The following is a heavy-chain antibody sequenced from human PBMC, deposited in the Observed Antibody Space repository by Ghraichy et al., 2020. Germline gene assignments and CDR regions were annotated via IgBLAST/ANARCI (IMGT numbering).Heavy chain of an antibody. J-gene: IGHJ4*02. Sequence: GGSLRLSCAASGFTFSSYWMHWVRQAPGKGLVWVSRVNRDGSSANYADSVKGRFTISRDNAKNTLYLQMNSLRAEDTAVYFCARVDQEGYNLLDHWGQGTLVTVSS. CDR1: GFTFSSYW. CDR2: VNRDGSSA. CDR3: ARVDQEGYNLLDH. D-gene: IGHD5-24*01. V-gene: IGHV3-74*01.